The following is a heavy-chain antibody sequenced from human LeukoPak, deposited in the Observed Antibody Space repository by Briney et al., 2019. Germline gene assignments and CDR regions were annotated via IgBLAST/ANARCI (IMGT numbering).Heavy chain of an antibody. Sequence: PGGSLRLSCVASGFSFSSYWMSWVRQAPGKGLEWVANIKQDGSEKYYVNSVKGRFTISRDNAKNSLYLQMNSLRAEDMALYYCAKGKMRVGATVGYFDYWGQGTLVTVSS. J-gene: IGHJ4*02. CDR2: IKQDGSEK. CDR1: GFSFSSYW. CDR3: AKGKMRVGATVGYFDY. V-gene: IGHV3-7*03. D-gene: IGHD1-26*01.